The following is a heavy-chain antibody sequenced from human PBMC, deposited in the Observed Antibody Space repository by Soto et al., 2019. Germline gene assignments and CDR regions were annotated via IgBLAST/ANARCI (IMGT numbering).Heavy chain of an antibody. CDR1: GFTFSTYG. V-gene: IGHV3-33*01. CDR2: IYYDGTNK. D-gene: IGHD2-15*01. CDR3: ARAQDPYCSGGSCYFPGGY. J-gene: IGHJ4*02. Sequence: QVELVESGGGVVQPGRSLRLSCAASGFTFSTYGMHWVRQAPGKGLEWVAFIYYDGTNKYYGEAVKGRYTISRDNSKNTLFLQMDSLRADDTAVYYCARAQDPYCSGGSCYFPGGYWGQGPLVTVSS.